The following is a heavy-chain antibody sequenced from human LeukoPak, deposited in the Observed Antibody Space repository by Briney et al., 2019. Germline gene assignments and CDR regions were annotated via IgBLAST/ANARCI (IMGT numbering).Heavy chain of an antibody. CDR3: ARQPDYGDQLIDY. V-gene: IGHV4-59*08. D-gene: IGHD4-17*01. CDR1: GGSISSCY. J-gene: IGHJ4*01. Sequence: SETLSLTCTVSGGSISSCYWSWIRQSPGQGLEWIGYIYHTGSTYYNPSLKSRVTISVGTSKNQFSLKLSSVTAADTAVYYCARQPDYGDQLIDYWGQGTPFTVSS. CDR2: IYHTGST.